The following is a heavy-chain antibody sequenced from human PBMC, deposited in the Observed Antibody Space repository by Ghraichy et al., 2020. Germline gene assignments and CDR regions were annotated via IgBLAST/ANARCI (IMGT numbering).Heavy chain of an antibody. Sequence: SETLSLTCTVSGDSLSSDYWSWIRQPPGKGLECIGYTYYTGSTHYNPSLKSRITILVDRSKNQISLRLRSVTAADTGVDYCARGVSVKYYGMDVWGQGTTVAVSS. CDR3: ARGVSVKYYGMDV. J-gene: IGHJ6*02. D-gene: IGHD3-16*01. V-gene: IGHV4-59*01. CDR1: GDSLSSDY. CDR2: TYYTGST.